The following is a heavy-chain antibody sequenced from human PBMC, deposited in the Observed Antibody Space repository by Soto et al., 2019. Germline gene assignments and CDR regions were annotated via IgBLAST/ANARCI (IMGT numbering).Heavy chain of an antibody. J-gene: IGHJ4*02. CDR1: GDSISSKNYY. D-gene: IGHD3-10*01. V-gene: IGHV4-39*01. CDR3: ARRSHRSGSGSFIEK. CDR2: IYDNGGT. Sequence: LRLQESGPGLVKPSETLSLTCTVSGDSISSKNYYWEWIRHSPGKALEWIGSIYDNGGTYYNASLKSRVRILVETPKKLVSLKVKSVTAADAALYYCARRSHRSGSGSFIEKWGQGTLVTVSS.